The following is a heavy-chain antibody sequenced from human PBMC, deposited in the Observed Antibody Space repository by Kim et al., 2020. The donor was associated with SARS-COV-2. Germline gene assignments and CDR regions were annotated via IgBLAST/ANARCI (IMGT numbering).Heavy chain of an antibody. Sequence: SETLSLTCTVSGYSISSGYYWGWIRQPPGKGLEWIGSIYHSGSTYYNPSLKSRVTISVDTSKNQFSLKLSSVTAADTAVYYCARGTYDYVWGTKAYYFD. J-gene: IGHJ4*01. CDR1: GYSISSGYY. CDR2: IYHSGST. CDR3: ARGTYDYVWGTKAYYFD. V-gene: IGHV4-38-2*02. D-gene: IGHD3-16*01.